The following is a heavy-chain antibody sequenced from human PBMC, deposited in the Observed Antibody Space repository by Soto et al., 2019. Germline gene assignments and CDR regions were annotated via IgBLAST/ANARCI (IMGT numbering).Heavy chain of an antibody. V-gene: IGHV4-28*01. Sequence: QVQLQESGPGLVKPSDTLSLTCAVSSYSISSSNWWGWIRQPPGKGLEWIGYIYYSGTTYYNPSLKSRVTMSVDTSKNQFSRKLTSVTAVDTAVYYCARREIQGPIDYWGQGTLVTVSS. J-gene: IGHJ4*02. CDR3: ARREIQGPIDY. CDR2: IYYSGTT. CDR1: SYSISSSNW. D-gene: IGHD1-26*01.